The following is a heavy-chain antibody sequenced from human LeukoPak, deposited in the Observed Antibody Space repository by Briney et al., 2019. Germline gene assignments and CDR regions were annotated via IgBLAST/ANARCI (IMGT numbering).Heavy chain of an antibody. V-gene: IGHV3-30*02. CDR2: IRYDGSNK. CDR3: AKVIRPHYYDSSGYYYGIDY. D-gene: IGHD3-22*01. J-gene: IGHJ4*02. Sequence: GGSLRLSCAASGFTFSSHGMHWVRQAPGKGLEWVAFIRYDGSNKYYADSVKGRFTISRDNSKNTLYLQMNSLRAEDTDVYYCAKVIRPHYYDSSGYYYGIDYWGQGTLVTVSS. CDR1: GFTFSSHG.